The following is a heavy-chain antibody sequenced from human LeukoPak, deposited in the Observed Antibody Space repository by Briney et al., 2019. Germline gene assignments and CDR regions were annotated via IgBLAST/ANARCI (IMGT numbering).Heavy chain of an antibody. CDR2: IKEDGSVM. Sequence: GGSLRLSCAVSGFPFTNYWISWVRQAPGKGLEWVANIKEDGSVMYYVDSLKGRFTISRDSAQNSLYLQINSLRVEDTAVYFCARDLWGSYSTGSYLDYWGQGALVTVSS. V-gene: IGHV3-7*01. CDR1: GFPFTNYW. D-gene: IGHD6-19*01. CDR3: ARDLWGSYSTGSYLDY. J-gene: IGHJ4*02.